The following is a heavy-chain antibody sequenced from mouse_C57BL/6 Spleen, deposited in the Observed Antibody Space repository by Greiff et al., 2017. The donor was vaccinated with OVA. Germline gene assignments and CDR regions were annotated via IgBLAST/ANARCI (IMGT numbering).Heavy chain of an antibody. D-gene: IGHD3-2*02. Sequence: VQLQQSGPELVKPGASVKMSCKAYGYTFTDYNMHWVKQSHGKSLEWIGYINPNNGGTSYNQKFKGKATLTVNKSSSTAYMELRSLTSEDSAVYYCAKTAQATFAYWGQGTLVTVSA. CDR2: INPNNGGT. CDR1: GYTFTDYN. V-gene: IGHV1-22*01. J-gene: IGHJ3*01. CDR3: AKTAQATFAY.